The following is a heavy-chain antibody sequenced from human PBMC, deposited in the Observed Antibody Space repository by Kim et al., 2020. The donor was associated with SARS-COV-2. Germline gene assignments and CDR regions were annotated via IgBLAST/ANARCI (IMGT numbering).Heavy chain of an antibody. CDR3: AKGAYVNIVATGFDY. J-gene: IGHJ4*02. CDR1: GFTFDDYA. V-gene: IGHV3-9*01. CDR2: ISWNSGSI. Sequence: GGSLRLSCAASGFTFDDYAMHWVRQAPGKGLEWVSGISWNSGSIGYADSVKGRFTISRDNAKNSLYLQMNSLRAEDTALYYCAKGAYVNIVATGFDYWGQGTLVTVSS. D-gene: IGHD5-12*01.